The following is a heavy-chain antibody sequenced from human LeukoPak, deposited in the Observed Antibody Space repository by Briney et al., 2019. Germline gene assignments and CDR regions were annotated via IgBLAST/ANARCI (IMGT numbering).Heavy chain of an antibody. Sequence: SQTLSLTCAISGDSVSSNSAVWNWIRQSPSRGLEWLERTYYRSKWYNDYAVSVKSRITINPDTSKNQFSLQLNSVTPEDTAVYYCARGGIAAPSGWFDPWGQGTLVTVSS. CDR3: ARGGIAAPSGWFDP. CDR2: TYYRSKWYN. V-gene: IGHV6-1*01. J-gene: IGHJ5*02. D-gene: IGHD6-6*01. CDR1: GDSVSSNSAV.